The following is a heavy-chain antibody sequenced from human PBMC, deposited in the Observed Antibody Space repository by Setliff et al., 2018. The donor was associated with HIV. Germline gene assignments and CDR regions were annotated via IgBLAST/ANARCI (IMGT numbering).Heavy chain of an antibody. CDR1: GYSISSGYY. J-gene: IGHJ5*02. Sequence: SETLSLTCAVSGYSISSGYYWGWIRQPPGKGLEWIGSIYHSGSTYYSPSLKSRVTISVDTSKNQFSLTLTSVTAADTAMYYCASRIYYYDESRVLREEGFVPWGQGTLVTVSS. CDR2: IYHSGST. V-gene: IGHV4-38-2*01. D-gene: IGHD3-22*01. CDR3: ASRIYYYDESRVLREEGFVP.